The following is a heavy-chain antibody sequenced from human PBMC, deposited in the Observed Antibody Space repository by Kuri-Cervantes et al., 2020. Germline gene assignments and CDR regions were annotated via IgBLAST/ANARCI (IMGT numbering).Heavy chain of an antibody. Sequence: LSCAASGFTFSSYAMRWVRQAPGKGLEWVSVISYDGSNKYYADTVRGRFTISRDNSKNTLYLQMNSLRAEDTAVYYCAKDYSNEAFDIWGQGTMVTVSS. V-gene: IGHV3-30*07. D-gene: IGHD4-11*01. CDR3: AKDYSNEAFDI. J-gene: IGHJ3*02. CDR2: ISYDGSNK. CDR1: GFTFSSYA.